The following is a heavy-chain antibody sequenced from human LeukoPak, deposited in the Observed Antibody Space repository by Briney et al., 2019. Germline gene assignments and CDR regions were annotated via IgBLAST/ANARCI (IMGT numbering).Heavy chain of an antibody. Sequence: PGGSLRLSCAASGFTFDDYAMHWVRQAPGKGLEWVSGISWNRGSIGYADSVKGRFTISRDNAKTSLYLQMNSLRAEDTALYYCAKDHGPYGDSPYWYFDLWGRGTLVTVSS. CDR2: ISWNRGSI. CDR1: GFTFDDYA. J-gene: IGHJ2*01. V-gene: IGHV3-9*01. CDR3: AKDHGPYGDSPYWYFDL. D-gene: IGHD4-17*01.